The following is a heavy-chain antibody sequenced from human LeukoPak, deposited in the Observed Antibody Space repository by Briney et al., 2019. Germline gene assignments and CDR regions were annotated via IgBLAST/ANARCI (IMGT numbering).Heavy chain of an antibody. D-gene: IGHD4-17*01. Sequence: SETLSLTCAVPADSFSSHYWTWIRQPPGKGLEWIGYISYIGSTNYNPSLKSRVTISIDTSKNQFSLKLTSVTAADTAVYYCARDLVTVTKGFDIWGQGTMVSVSS. CDR3: ARDLVTVTKGFDI. J-gene: IGHJ3*02. CDR2: ISYIGST. CDR1: ADSFSSHY. V-gene: IGHV4-59*11.